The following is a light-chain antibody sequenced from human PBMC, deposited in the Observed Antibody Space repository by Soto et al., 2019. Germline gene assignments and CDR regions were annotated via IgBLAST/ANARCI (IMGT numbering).Light chain of an antibody. CDR3: QVWASTAEFFV. J-gene: IGLJ1*01. CDR1: KIGSKI. V-gene: IGLV3-21*02. Sequence: SYDLTQPPSVSVAPGQTAKITGGGDKIGSKIVHWYKQRPGQAPVAVVFDATDRPSGIPDRISASRSGDTATLTIRRVDAGDEADYYCQVWASTAEFFVFGSGTKVTVL. CDR2: DAT.